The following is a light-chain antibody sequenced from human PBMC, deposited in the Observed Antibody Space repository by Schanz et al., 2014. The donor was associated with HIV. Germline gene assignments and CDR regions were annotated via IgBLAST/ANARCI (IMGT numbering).Light chain of an antibody. CDR3: QSCDISLRGVV. Sequence: QSVLAQPLSVSGAPGQRVTISCTGSTSNIGTGYAVPWYQVLPGTAPKLLIFGYSNRPSGVPDRFSGSKSGTSASLAISGLQSEDEADYYCQSCDISLRGVVFGGGTKLTVL. J-gene: IGLJ2*01. V-gene: IGLV1-40*01. CDR1: TSNIGTGYA. CDR2: GYS.